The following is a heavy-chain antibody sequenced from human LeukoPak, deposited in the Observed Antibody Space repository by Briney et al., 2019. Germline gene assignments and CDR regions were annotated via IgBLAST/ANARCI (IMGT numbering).Heavy chain of an antibody. CDR3: ARPVVLGAYLRGAYYFDS. Sequence: GRSLRLSCAASGFTFSSYAMHWVRKAPGKGLEWVAVIWYDGSDKYHADSVKGRFTISRDNSKNTLYLQMSSLRVEDTAVYYCARPVVLGAYLRGAYYFDSWGQGTLVTVSS. V-gene: IGHV3-33*08. J-gene: IGHJ4*02. CDR2: IWYDGSDK. D-gene: IGHD3-16*01. CDR1: GFTFSSYA.